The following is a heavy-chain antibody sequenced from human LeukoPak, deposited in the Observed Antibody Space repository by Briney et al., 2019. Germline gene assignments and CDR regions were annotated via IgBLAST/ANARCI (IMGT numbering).Heavy chain of an antibody. J-gene: IGHJ6*03. CDR1: GGSISSYY. Sequence: PSETLSLTCTVSGGSISSYYWSWIRQPPGKGLEWIGYIYTSGNTNYNPSLKSRVTISVDTSKNQFSLKLSSVTAADTAVYYCARLIAARPGHMDVWGKGTTVTVSS. CDR3: ARLIAARPGHMDV. CDR2: IYTSGNT. V-gene: IGHV4-4*09. D-gene: IGHD6-6*01.